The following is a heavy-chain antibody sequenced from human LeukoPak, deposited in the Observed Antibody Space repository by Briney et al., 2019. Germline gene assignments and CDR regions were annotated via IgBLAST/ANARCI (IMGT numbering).Heavy chain of an antibody. CDR3: TRDISGGATTFDY. CDR2: ISPDGDTM. D-gene: IGHD3-10*01. CDR1: GFSFSIYE. V-gene: IGHV3-48*03. Sequence: GGSLRLFCAASGFSFSIYEMIWVRQAPGKGLEYLSYISPDGDTMFYADSVKGRFTVSRDNTKNSLYLQMNNLRVEDTAVYYCTRDISGGATTFDYWGRGTLVTVSS. J-gene: IGHJ4*02.